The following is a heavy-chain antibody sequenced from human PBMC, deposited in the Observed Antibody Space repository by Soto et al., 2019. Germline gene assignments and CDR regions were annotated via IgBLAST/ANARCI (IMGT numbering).Heavy chain of an antibody. V-gene: IGHV1-2*02. CDR3: ARGPLVVPAAIEYCCAP. CDR1: GYTFTGNY. Sequence: ASVKLSCKASGYTFTGNYMHWVAQAPARRLEWKGWINPNSAGTNSAQKFQGGDTLTRDTSSRTGYMELSKLRSDDTAVYYCARGPLVVPAAIEYCCAPWGQGTLVTVSS. J-gene: IGHJ5*02. D-gene: IGHD2-2*02. CDR2: INPNSAGT.